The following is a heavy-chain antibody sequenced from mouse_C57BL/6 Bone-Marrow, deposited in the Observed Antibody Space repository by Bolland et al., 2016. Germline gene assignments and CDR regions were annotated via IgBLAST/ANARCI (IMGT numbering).Heavy chain of an antibody. D-gene: IGHD4-1*01. CDR3: ARDRNWDFWYFDV. V-gene: IGHV5-4*01. J-gene: IGHJ1*03. CDR2: GSYT. Sequence: GSYTYYPDNVKGRFTISRDNAKNNLYLQMSYLKSEDTAMYYCARDRNWDFWYFDVWGTG.